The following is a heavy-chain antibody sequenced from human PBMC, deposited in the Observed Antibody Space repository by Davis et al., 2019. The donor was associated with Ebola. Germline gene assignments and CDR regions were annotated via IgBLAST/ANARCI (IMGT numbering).Heavy chain of an antibody. V-gene: IGHV3-21*01. CDR3: ARDDPLEIRGVFFYYYGMDV. CDR1: GFTFSSYS. D-gene: IGHD3-10*01. CDR2: ISSSSSYI. Sequence: GGSLRLSCAASGFTFSSYSMNWVRQAPGKGLEWVSSISSSSSYIYYADSVKGRFTISRDNAKNSLYLQMNSLRAEDTAVYYCARDDPLEIRGVFFYYYGMDVWGKGTTVTVSS. J-gene: IGHJ6*04.